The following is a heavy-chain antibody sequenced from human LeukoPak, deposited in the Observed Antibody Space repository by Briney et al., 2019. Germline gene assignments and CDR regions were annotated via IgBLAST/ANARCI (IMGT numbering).Heavy chain of an antibody. V-gene: IGHV4-59*01. CDR3: ARARGARNTMIVVVDYFDY. J-gene: IGHJ4*02. D-gene: IGHD3-22*01. CDR2: IYYSGST. CDR1: GGSISSYY. Sequence: PSETLSLTCTVSGGSISSYYWSWIRQPPGKGLEWIGYIYYSGSTNYNPSLKSRVTISVDTSKNQFSLKLSSVTAADTAVYYCARARGARNTMIVVVDYFDYWGQGTLVTVSS.